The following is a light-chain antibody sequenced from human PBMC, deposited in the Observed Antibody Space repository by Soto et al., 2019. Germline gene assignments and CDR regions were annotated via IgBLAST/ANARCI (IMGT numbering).Light chain of an antibody. CDR2: EVS. CDR3: TSYTNGNAPVL. CDR1: SSDVGAYNY. Sequence: QSALTQPASVSGSPGQSITISCTGTSSDVGAYNYVSWYQHHPGKAPKLIIYEVSNRPSGVSNRFSGSKSVNTASLTISGLQSEDEADYYCTSYTNGNAPVLFGGGTQLTVL. V-gene: IGLV2-14*01. J-gene: IGLJ2*01.